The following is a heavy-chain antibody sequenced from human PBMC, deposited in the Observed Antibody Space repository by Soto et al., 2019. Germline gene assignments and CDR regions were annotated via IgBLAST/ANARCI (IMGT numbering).Heavy chain of an antibody. J-gene: IGHJ4*02. CDR1: GFTFSRHA. Sequence: EVQLVESGGGLLQPGGPLRLSCAASGFTFSRHAMYWVRQAPGKGLEWVSYISSSGDTTYYADSVKGRFTVSRDNDKDSISLQMNSLRAEDTAVYYCLNGDYYVGQGTLVTVSS. D-gene: IGHD4-17*01. CDR3: LNGDYY. V-gene: IGHV3-48*01. CDR2: ISSSGDTT.